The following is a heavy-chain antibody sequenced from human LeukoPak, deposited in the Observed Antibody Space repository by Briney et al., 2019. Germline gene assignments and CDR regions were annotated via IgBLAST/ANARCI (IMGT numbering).Heavy chain of an antibody. J-gene: IGHJ4*02. D-gene: IGHD5-18*01. V-gene: IGHV3-9*03. CDR3: AKDLSRGEDTAMVTFDY. CDR2: ISWNSGTI. CDR1: GFTFDDYA. Sequence: GGSLRLSCAASGFTFDDYAMHWVRQAPGKGLEWVSSISWNSGTIGYADSVKGRFTISRDNAKNSLYLQMNSLRAEDMALYYCAKDLSRGEDTAMVTFDYWGQGTLVTVSS.